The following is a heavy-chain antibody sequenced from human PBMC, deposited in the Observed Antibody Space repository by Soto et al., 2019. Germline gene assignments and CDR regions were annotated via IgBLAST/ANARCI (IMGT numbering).Heavy chain of an antibody. CDR2: IWYDGSNK. J-gene: IGHJ4*02. Sequence: GGSLRLSCAASGFTFSSYGMHWVRQAPGKGLEWVAVIWYDGSNKYYADSGKGRFTISRDNSKNTLYLQMNSLRAEDTAVYYCARDLFHSVLDHGAYWGQGTLVTVSS. CDR1: GFTFSSYG. V-gene: IGHV3-33*01. D-gene: IGHD1-26*01. CDR3: ARDLFHSVLDHGAY.